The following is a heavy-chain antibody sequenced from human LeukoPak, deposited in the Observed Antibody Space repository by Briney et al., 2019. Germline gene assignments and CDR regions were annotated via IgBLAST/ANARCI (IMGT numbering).Heavy chain of an antibody. CDR3: ARRTQPYDFDY. D-gene: IGHD3-16*01. J-gene: IGHJ4*02. CDR1: GFTFSSYA. V-gene: IGHV3-30*04. CDR2: ISYDGSNK. Sequence: GGSLRLSCAASGFTFSSYAMHWVRQAPGKGLEWVAVISYDGSNKYYADSVKGRFTISRDNSKNTLYLQMNSLRAEDTAVYYCARRTQPYDFDYWGQGTLVTVSS.